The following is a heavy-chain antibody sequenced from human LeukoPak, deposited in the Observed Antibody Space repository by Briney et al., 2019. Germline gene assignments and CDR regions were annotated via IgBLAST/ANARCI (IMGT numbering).Heavy chain of an antibody. CDR2: ISGSGGST. V-gene: IGHV3-23*01. J-gene: IGHJ4*02. Sequence: GGSLRLSCAASGFTFGTYAMTWVRQAPGKGLEWVSVISGSGGSTNYADSVKGRFIISRDSSRNTLFLQMNSLRAEDTAVYYCAKHHYSSSRDYFDYRGQGTLVTVSS. D-gene: IGHD6-13*01. CDR1: GFTFGTYA. CDR3: AKHHYSSSRDYFDY.